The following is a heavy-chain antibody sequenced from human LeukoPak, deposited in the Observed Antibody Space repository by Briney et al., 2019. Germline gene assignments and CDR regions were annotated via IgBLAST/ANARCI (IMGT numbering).Heavy chain of an antibody. Sequence: SETLSLTCTVSGDSTSSYYWSWIRQPPGKGLEWIGYIYYSGTTYYNPSLKSRVTLSLDTSKNQFSLKLSSVTAADTAVYYCARIGDGYKADYWGQGTLVTVSS. CDR2: IYYSGTT. CDR1: GDSTSSYY. D-gene: IGHD5-24*01. V-gene: IGHV4-59*08. J-gene: IGHJ4*02. CDR3: ARIGDGYKADY.